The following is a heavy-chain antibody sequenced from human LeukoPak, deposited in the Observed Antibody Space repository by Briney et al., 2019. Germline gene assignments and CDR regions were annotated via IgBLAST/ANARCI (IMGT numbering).Heavy chain of an antibody. CDR1: GFTFSSYG. CDR3: AKEETGYFDY. Sequence: PGRSLRLSCAASGFTFSSYGMHWVRQAPGKGLEWVAVISYDGSNKYYADSVKGRFTISRDNSKNTLYLQMNSLRAEGTAVYYCAKEETGYFDYWGQGTLVTASS. CDR2: ISYDGSNK. V-gene: IGHV3-30*18. J-gene: IGHJ4*02.